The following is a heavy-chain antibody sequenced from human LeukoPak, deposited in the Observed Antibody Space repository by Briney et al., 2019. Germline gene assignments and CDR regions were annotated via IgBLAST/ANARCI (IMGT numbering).Heavy chain of an antibody. Sequence: GGSLRLSCAVSGFTFSSFSMNWVRQAPGKGLEWVSSISSGGDYKHYADSVKGRLTISRANAKNSVFLQTNSLRAEDTAGYYCARSVEAVLGEVYLDYWGQGTLVTVSS. CDR1: GFTFSSFS. D-gene: IGHD3-16*01. CDR3: ARSVEAVLGEVYLDY. J-gene: IGHJ4*02. CDR2: ISSGGDYK. V-gene: IGHV3-21*01.